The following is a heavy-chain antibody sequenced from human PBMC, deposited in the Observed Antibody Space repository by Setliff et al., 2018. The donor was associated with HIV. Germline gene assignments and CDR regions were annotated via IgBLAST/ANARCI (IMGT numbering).Heavy chain of an antibody. CDR3: ARGGHYDYGDYPLDY. D-gene: IGHD4-17*01. Sequence: GGSLRLSCAASGFTFTGYSVNWVRQAPGKGLEWVSSISSTSSYIYYADSVKGRFTISRDNAKNSLYLQMNSLRAEDTAVYYCARGGHYDYGDYPLDYWGQGTLVTVSS. CDR1: GFTFTGYS. CDR2: ISSTSSYI. J-gene: IGHJ4*02. V-gene: IGHV3-21*01.